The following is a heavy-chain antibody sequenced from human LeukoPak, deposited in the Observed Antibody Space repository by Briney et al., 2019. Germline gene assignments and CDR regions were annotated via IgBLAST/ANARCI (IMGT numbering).Heavy chain of an antibody. CDR2: IIPIFGTA. CDR3: ASSGVPALYGMDV. J-gene: IGHJ6*02. V-gene: IGHV1-69*13. Sequence: GASVKVSCKASGGTFSSYAISWVRQAPGQGLEWMGGIIPIFGTANYAQKFQGRVTITADESTSTAYMELSSLRSEDTAVYYCASSGVPALYGMDVWGQGTTVTVSS. D-gene: IGHD2-2*01. CDR1: GGTFSSYA.